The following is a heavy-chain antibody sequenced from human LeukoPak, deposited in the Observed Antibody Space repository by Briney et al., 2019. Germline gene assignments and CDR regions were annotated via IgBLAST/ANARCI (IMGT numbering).Heavy chain of an antibody. D-gene: IGHD5-12*01. CDR1: GGSFSGYY. J-gene: IGHJ4*02. CDR3: ARGLWSGYDLGY. Sequence: PSETLSLTCAVYGGSFSGYYWSWIRQPPGKGLEWIGEINHSGSTNYNPSLKSRVTISVDTSENQFSLKLSSVTAADTAVYYCARGLWSGYDLGYWGQGTLVTVSS. V-gene: IGHV4-34*01. CDR2: INHSGST.